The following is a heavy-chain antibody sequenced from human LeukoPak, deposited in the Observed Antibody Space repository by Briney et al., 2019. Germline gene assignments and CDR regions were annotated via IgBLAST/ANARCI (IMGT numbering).Heavy chain of an antibody. CDR2: ISGGGDMT. J-gene: IGHJ5*02. D-gene: IGHD2-2*01. CDR3: ARGYCTSTNCNNWFDP. Sequence: GGSLRLSCAASGFTFSSYAMSWVRQGPGEGLEWVSAISGGGDMTHYTDSVKGLFTISRDNSRNVLYLQMNSLRADDAAIYYCARGYCTSTNCNNWFDPWGQGALVTVSS. V-gene: IGHV3-23*01. CDR1: GFTFSSYA.